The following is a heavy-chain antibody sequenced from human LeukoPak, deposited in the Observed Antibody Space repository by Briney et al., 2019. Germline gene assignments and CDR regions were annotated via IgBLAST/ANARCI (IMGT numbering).Heavy chain of an antibody. CDR2: ISSSSSYI. CDR1: GFTFSSYS. Sequence: GGSLRLSCAASGFTFSSYSMNWVRQAPGKGLEWVSSISSSSSYIYYADSVKGRFTISRDNAKNSLYLQMNSLRAEDTAVYYCARFPIGSHSSGYRQGDFQHWGQGTLVTVSS. V-gene: IGHV3-21*01. CDR3: ARFPIGSHSSGYRQGDFQH. J-gene: IGHJ1*01. D-gene: IGHD3-22*01.